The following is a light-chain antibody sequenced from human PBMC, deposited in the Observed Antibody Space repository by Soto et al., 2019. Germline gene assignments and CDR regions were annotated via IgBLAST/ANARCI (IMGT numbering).Light chain of an antibody. CDR1: SSDVGGYNY. CDR2: EVT. CDR3: SSYTSTTTVV. J-gene: IGLJ2*01. V-gene: IGLV2-14*01. Sequence: QSALTQPASVSGSPGQSITISCTGTSSDVGGYNYVSWYQHHPGKAPKLMIYEVTDRPSGVSNRFSGSKSGNTASLTISGLQAEDAAIYYCSSYTSTTTVVFGGGTQLTVL.